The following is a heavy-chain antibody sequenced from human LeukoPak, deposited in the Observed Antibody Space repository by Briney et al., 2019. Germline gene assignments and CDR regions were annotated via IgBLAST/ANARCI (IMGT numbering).Heavy chain of an antibody. CDR1: GGTLSSYA. Sequence: SVKVSCKASGGTLSSYAISWVRQAPGQGLEWMGGIIPIFGTANYAQKFQGRVTITADKSTSTAYMELSSLRSEDTAVYYCASRAVAGTRLYWYFDLWGRGTLVTVSS. D-gene: IGHD6-19*01. CDR2: IIPIFGTA. CDR3: ASRAVAGTRLYWYFDL. V-gene: IGHV1-69*06. J-gene: IGHJ2*01.